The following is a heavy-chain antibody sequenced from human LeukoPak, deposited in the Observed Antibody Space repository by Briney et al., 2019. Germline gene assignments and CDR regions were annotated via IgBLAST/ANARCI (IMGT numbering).Heavy chain of an antibody. CDR1: GGSFSGYY. V-gene: IGHV4-34*01. CDR2: INHSGST. Sequence: PSETLSLTCAVYGGSFSGYYWSWIRQPPGKGLEWIGEINHSGSTNYNPSLKSRVTMSVDTSKNQFSLKLSSVTAADTAVYYCARGHSVVPAALLFDYWGQGTLVTVSS. J-gene: IGHJ4*02. D-gene: IGHD2-2*01. CDR3: ARGHSVVPAALLFDY.